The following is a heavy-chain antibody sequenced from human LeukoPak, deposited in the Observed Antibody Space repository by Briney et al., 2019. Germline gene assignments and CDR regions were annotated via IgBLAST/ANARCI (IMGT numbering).Heavy chain of an antibody. D-gene: IGHD2-2*02. V-gene: IGHV3-9*01. CDR1: GFTFNEYA. CDR2: ISWDSSDI. Sequence: GGSLRLSCAASGFTFNEYAMPWVRQAPGKGLEWVSGISWDSSDIVYADSVRGRFTISRDNAKNSLYLQMNSLRIEDTALYPCVKTGCSSTKCYTNFWGQGTLVTVSS. J-gene: IGHJ4*02. CDR3: VKTGCSSTKCYTNF.